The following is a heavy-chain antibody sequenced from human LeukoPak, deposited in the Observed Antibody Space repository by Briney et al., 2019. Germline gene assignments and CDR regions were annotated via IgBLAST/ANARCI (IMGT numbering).Heavy chain of an antibody. Sequence: GGSLRLSCAASGFTFRTFPMGWVRQAPGKGLEWVSAISAGGDITFYSDSVRGRFTISRDNSKETLYLQMDSLRAEDTALYYCAKGPWATLVDYWGQGTLVTVSS. J-gene: IGHJ4*02. D-gene: IGHD7-27*01. CDR1: GFTFRTFP. CDR2: ISAGGDIT. CDR3: AKGPWATLVDY. V-gene: IGHV3-23*01.